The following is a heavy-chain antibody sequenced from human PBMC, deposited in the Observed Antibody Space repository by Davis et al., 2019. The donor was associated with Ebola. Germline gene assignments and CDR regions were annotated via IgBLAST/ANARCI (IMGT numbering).Heavy chain of an antibody. CDR3: ARSEPPDY. V-gene: IGHV3-21*01. J-gene: IGHJ4*02. CDR1: VFSFSSYT. Sequence: GESLKISCAASVFSFSSYTMNWVRQAPGKGLEWVSSISSSGNYIYQTDSLKGRFIISRDNAKNSLYLQMNGLRAEDTAVYYCARSEPPDYWGQGTLVTVSS. D-gene: IGHD1-14*01. CDR2: ISSSGNYI.